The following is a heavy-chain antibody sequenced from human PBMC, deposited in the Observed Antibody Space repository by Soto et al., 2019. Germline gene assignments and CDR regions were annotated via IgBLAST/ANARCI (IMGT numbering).Heavy chain of an antibody. CDR3: ARQGIGRPTSASGNYYDPFDI. CDR2: IYPGDSDI. V-gene: IGHV5-51*01. CDR1: GYNFPNYW. J-gene: IGHJ3*02. Sequence: PGESLKISCKGSGYNFPNYWIGWVRQMPGKGLECMGIIYPGDSDIRYSPSFQGQVIISADKSIGTAYLQWSSLKASDTAMYYCARQGIGRPTSASGNYYDPFDIWGQGTMVTVSS. D-gene: IGHD3-10*01.